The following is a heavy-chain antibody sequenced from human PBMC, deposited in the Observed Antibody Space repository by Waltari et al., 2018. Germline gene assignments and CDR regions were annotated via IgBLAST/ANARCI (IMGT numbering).Heavy chain of an antibody. CDR2: IDWDDDK. J-gene: IGHJ3*02. CDR1: GFSPSTSGMC. D-gene: IGHD3-22*01. Sequence: QVTLRESGPALVKPTQTLTLTCTFSGFSPSTSGMCVSWIRQPPGKAREWLARIDWDDDKYYSTSLKTRLTISKDTSKNQVVLTMTNMDPVDTATYYCARIAEHYYYDSSGYPSDAFDIWGQGTMVTVSS. V-gene: IGHV2-70*15. CDR3: ARIAEHYYYDSSGYPSDAFDI.